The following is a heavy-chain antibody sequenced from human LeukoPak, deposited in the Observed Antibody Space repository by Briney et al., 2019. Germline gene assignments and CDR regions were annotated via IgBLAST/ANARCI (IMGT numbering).Heavy chain of an antibody. CDR3: ARGRHYYDSSGLDY. CDR1: GFTFSSYS. J-gene: IGHJ4*02. CDR2: ISSSSSYI. D-gene: IGHD3-22*01. V-gene: IGHV3-21*01. Sequence: GGSLRLSCAASGFTFSSYSMNWVRQAPGKGLGWVSSISSSSSYIYYADSVKGRFTISRDNSKNTLYLQMNSLRAEDTAVYYCARGRHYYDSSGLDYWGQGTLVTVSS.